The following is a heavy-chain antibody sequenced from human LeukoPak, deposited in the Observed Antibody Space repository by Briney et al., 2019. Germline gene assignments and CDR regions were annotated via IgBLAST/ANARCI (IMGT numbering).Heavy chain of an antibody. CDR3: ARFIAAPYYFDY. CDR1: GFTFSSYG. J-gene: IGHJ4*02. V-gene: IGHV3-30*02. CDR2: IRYDGSNK. D-gene: IGHD6-13*01. Sequence: GGSLRLSCAASGFTFSSYGMHWVRQAPGKGLEWVAFIRYDGSNKYYADSVKGRFTISRDNSKNTLYLQMNSLRAEDTAVYYCARFIAAPYYFDYWGRGTLVTVSS.